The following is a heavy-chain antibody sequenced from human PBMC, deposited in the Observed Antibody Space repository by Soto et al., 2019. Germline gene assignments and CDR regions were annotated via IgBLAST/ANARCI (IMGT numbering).Heavy chain of an antibody. CDR2: IKSKTDGGTT. D-gene: IGHD6-13*01. J-gene: IGHJ4*02. CDR3: TKDPIAAAGNIDY. CDR1: GFTFSNAW. Sequence: GGSLRLSCAASGFTFSNAWMSWVRQAPGKGLEWVGRIKSKTDGGTTDYAAPVKGRFTISRDDSKNTLYLQMNSLKTEDTAVYYCTKDPIAAAGNIDYWGQGTLVTVSS. V-gene: IGHV3-15*01.